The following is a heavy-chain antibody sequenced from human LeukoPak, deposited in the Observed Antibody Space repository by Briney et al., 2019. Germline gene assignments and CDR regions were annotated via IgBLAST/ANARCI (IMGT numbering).Heavy chain of an antibody. CDR1: GGSISSYY. D-gene: IGHD3-10*01. J-gene: IGHJ4*02. CDR3: VRQTGRITNFDS. V-gene: IGHV3-53*01. CDR2: IYSDGIT. Sequence: ETLSLTCTVSGGSISSYYWSWIRQPPGKGLEWVSAIYSDGITYYAGSVKGRSSISRDNSKNMVYLQMNSLRAEDTAVYYCVRQTGRITNFDSWGQGTLVTVSS.